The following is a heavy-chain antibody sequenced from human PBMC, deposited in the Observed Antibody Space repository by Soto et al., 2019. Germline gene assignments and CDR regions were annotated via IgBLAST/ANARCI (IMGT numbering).Heavy chain of an antibody. Sequence: EVRLVESGGDLVQPGGSLRLSCAASGFTVSSNYMTWVRQAPGKGLEWIAVLYSGGTIYYADSVKGRFIISSDSSKNTLFLQMDSLRVEDTAVYYCARAGCYNGMCLFYLDQWGQGTLVTVSS. CDR2: LYSGGTI. D-gene: IGHD6-19*01. CDR1: GFTVSSNY. V-gene: IGHV3-66*01. J-gene: IGHJ4*02. CDR3: ARAGCYNGMCLFYLDQ.